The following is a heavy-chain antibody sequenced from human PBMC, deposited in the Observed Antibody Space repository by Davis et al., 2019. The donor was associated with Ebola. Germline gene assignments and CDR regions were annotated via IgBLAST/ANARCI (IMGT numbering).Heavy chain of an antibody. CDR1: GGSFSGYY. J-gene: IGHJ6*02. CDR3: ARGFSGSYSLFDYYYGMDV. CDR2: INHSGST. V-gene: IGHV4-34*01. D-gene: IGHD3-10*01. Sequence: MPSETLSLTCAVYGGSFSGYYWSWIRQPPGKGLEWIGEINHSGSTNYNPSLKSRVTISVDTSKNQFSLKLSSVTAADTAVYYCARGFSGSYSLFDYYYGMDVWGQGTTVTVSS.